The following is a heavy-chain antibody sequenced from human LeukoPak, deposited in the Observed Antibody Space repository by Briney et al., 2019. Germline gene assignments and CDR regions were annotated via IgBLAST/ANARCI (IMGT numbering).Heavy chain of an antibody. D-gene: IGHD3-10*01. CDR2: VSVNGGTT. V-gene: IGHV3-23*01. J-gene: IGHJ4*02. CDR1: GFTFSSCG. CDR3: AKELHGSGNYAFDY. Sequence: AGGSLRLSCAASGFTFSSCGLSWVGQAPGKGLEGGSSVSVNGGTTYSAASVKGRFTISRDNSKNTLYLQMNSLRAEDTAVYFCAKELHGSGNYAFDYWGQGPLVTVSS.